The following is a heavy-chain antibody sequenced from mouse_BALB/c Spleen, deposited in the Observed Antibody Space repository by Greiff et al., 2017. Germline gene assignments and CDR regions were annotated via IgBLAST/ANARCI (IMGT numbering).Heavy chain of an antibody. V-gene: IGHV1S29*02. CDR2: IYPYNGGT. D-gene: IGHD1-1*01. CDR1: GYTFTDYN. J-gene: IGHJ1*01. CDR3: ARWGYGSSYRYWYFDV. Sequence: VQLQQSGPELVKPGASVKISCKASGYTFTDYNMHWVKQSHGKSLEWIGYIYPYNGGTGYNQKFKSKATLTVDNSSSTAYMELRSLTSEDSAVYYCARWGYGSSYRYWYFDVWGAGTTVTVSS.